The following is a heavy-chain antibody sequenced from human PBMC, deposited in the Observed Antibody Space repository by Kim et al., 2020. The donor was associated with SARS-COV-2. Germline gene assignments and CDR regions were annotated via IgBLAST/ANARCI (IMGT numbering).Heavy chain of an antibody. CDR3: AKHNGNYFYDMDV. V-gene: IGHV3-23*01. CDR1: GFTFSTYA. Sequence: GGSLRLSCVASGFTFSTYAMSWVRQAPGKGLEWVSSINGFGDGTHSADSVQGRFTVSRDNSWHTLYLQMSSLRVDDTAVYYCAKHNGNYFYDMDVWGQGATVTVSS. CDR2: INGFGDGT. D-gene: IGHD1-26*01. J-gene: IGHJ6*02.